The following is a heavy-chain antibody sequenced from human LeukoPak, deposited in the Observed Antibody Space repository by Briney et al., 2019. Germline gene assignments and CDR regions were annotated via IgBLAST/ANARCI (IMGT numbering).Heavy chain of an antibody. CDR1: GGSISSYY. V-gene: IGHV4-59*01. J-gene: IGHJ3*02. CDR3: ARSPDGGNADDAFDI. CDR2: IYYSGST. D-gene: IGHD4-23*01. Sequence: SETLSLTCTVSGGSISSYYWSWIRQPPGKGLEWIGYIYYSGSTNYNPSLKSRVTISVDTSKNQFSLKLSSVTAADTAVYYCARSPDGGNADDAFDIWGQGTMVTVSS.